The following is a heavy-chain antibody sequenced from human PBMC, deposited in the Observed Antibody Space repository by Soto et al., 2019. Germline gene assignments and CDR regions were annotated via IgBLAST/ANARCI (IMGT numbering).Heavy chain of an antibody. V-gene: IGHV4-59*01. CDR2: IYYSGST. Sequence: SETLSLTCTVSGGSISSYYWSWIRQPPGKGLEWIGYIYYSGSTNYNPSLKSRVTISVDTSKNQFSLKLSSVTAADTAVYYCARGITYYYDSSGRQPKYYFDYWGQGTLVTVSS. CDR3: ARGITYYYDSSGRQPKYYFDY. CDR1: GGSISSYY. J-gene: IGHJ4*02. D-gene: IGHD3-22*01.